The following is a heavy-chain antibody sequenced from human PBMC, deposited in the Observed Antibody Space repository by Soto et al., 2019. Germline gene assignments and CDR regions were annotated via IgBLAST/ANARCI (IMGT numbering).Heavy chain of an antibody. V-gene: IGHV2-5*02. CDR1: GFSLSSIGVG. CDR3: AHTIVVVPTAHDAFDV. J-gene: IGHJ3*01. Sequence: QITLKESGPTLVKPTQTLTLTCTFSGFSLSSIGVGVGWIRQPPGKALEWLGILYWDDDKHYSPSLKSRISIAKDTSKDQVVLTLRNTDPVDTASYYCAHTIVVVPTAHDAFDVWGQGTMVTVSS. D-gene: IGHD2-2*01. CDR2: LYWDDDK.